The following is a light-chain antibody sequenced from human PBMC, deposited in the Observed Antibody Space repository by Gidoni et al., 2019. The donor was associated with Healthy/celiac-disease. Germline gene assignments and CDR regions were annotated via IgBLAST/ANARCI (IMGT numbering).Light chain of an antibody. CDR3: QQRSNWRKA. Sequence: EIVLTQSPATLSLSPGERATLSCRASQSVSSYLAWYQQKPGQTPRLLIYDASNGATGIPARFSGSGSGTDFTLTISSLEPEDFAVYYCQQRSNWRKAFGQGTKLEIK. V-gene: IGKV3-11*01. J-gene: IGKJ2*01. CDR2: DAS. CDR1: QSVSSY.